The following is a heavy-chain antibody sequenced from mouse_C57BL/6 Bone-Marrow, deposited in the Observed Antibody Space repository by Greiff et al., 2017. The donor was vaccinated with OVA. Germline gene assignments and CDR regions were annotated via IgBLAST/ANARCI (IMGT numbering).Heavy chain of an antibody. CDR2: IYPGSGST. Sequence: VQLQQPGAELVKPGASVKMSCKASGYTFTSYWLTWVKQRPGQGLEWIGDIYPGSGSTNYNEKFKSKATLTVDTSSSTAYMQLSSLTSEDSAVYYCARSIYYDWYIDVWGTGTTVTVSS. D-gene: IGHD2-1*01. CDR1: GYTFTSYW. CDR3: ARSIYYDWYIDV. V-gene: IGHV1-55*01. J-gene: IGHJ1*03.